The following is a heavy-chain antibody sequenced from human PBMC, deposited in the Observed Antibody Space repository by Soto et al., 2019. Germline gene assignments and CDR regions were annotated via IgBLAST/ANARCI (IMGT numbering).Heavy chain of an antibody. CDR3: ARDALKNYYGSGGHYGMDV. Sequence: GGSLRLSCAASGFTFSSYAMHWVRQAPGKGLEWVAVISYDGSNKYYADSVKGRFTISRDNSKNTLYLQMNSLRAEDTAVYYCARDALKNYYGSGGHYGMDVWGQGTTVTVSS. D-gene: IGHD3-10*01. CDR1: GFTFSSYA. J-gene: IGHJ6*02. V-gene: IGHV3-30-3*01. CDR2: ISYDGSNK.